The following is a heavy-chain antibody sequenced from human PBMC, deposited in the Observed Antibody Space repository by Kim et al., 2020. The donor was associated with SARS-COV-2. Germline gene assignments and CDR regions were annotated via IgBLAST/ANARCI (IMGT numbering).Heavy chain of an antibody. Sequence: YYAESMKGRFTISRANAKNSLYLQMNSLRAEDTAVYYCARDQSGQWLFDYWGQGTLVTVSS. CDR3: ARDQSGQWLFDY. J-gene: IGHJ4*02. V-gene: IGHV3-11*01. D-gene: IGHD6-19*01.